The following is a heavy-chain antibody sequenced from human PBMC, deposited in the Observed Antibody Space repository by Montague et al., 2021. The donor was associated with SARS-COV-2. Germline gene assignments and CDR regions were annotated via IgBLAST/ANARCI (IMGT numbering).Heavy chain of an antibody. CDR1: GFSLSTSGMC. Sequence: PALVKPTQTLTPTCTFSGFSLSTSGMCVSWIRQPPGKALEWLARIDWDDDKYYSTSLKTRLTISKDTSKNQVVLTMTNMDPVDTATYYCAREIAGATVLDYWGQGTLVTVSS. CDR3: AREIAGATVLDY. CDR2: IDWDDDK. J-gene: IGHJ4*02. V-gene: IGHV2-70*11. D-gene: IGHD1-26*01.